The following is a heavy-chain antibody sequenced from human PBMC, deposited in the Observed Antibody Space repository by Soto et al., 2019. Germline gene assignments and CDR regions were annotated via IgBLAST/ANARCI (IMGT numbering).Heavy chain of an antibody. D-gene: IGHD4-17*01. CDR3: ARTSDGDWVWYFDY. Sequence: QVQLQESGPGLVKPSDTLSLTCAVSGYSISSSNWWGWIRQPPGKGLEWIGYIYYSGSTYYNPSLKSRVTVSVDTSKNQFALKLSSVTAVDAAVYYCARTSDGDWVWYFDYWGQGTLVTVSS. CDR2: IYYSGST. J-gene: IGHJ4*02. CDR1: GYSISSSNW. V-gene: IGHV4-28*01.